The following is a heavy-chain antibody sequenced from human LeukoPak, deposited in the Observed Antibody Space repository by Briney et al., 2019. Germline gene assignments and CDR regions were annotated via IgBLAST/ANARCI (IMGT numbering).Heavy chain of an antibody. CDR3: FRPDDYVWGSYRPSPPYFDY. D-gene: IGHD3-16*02. CDR2: ISYDGSNK. CDR1: GFTFSSYV. Sequence: GGSLRLSCAASGFTFSSYVMHWVRQAPGKGLEWVAVISYDGSNKYYADSVKGRFTISRDNSKNTLYLQMNSLRAEDTAVYYCFRPDDYVWGSYRPSPPYFDYWGQGTLVTVSS. V-gene: IGHV3-30-3*01. J-gene: IGHJ4*02.